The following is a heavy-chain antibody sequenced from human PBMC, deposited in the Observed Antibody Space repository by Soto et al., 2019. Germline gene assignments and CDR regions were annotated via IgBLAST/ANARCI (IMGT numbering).Heavy chain of an antibody. Sequence: PSETLSLTCTVSGGSLSSYYWSWIRQPPGKGLEWIGYIYYSGSTNYNPSLKSRVTISVDTSKNQFSLKLSSVTAADTAVYYCAREGKDYDSWSGHLFEPWGHGTVVTVSS. CDR3: AREGKDYDSWSGHLFEP. CDR1: GGSLSSYY. J-gene: IGHJ5*02. D-gene: IGHD3-3*01. V-gene: IGHV4-59*01. CDR2: IYYSGST.